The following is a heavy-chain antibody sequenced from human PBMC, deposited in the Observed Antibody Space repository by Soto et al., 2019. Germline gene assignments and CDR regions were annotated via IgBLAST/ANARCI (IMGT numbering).Heavy chain of an antibody. CDR1: GYAFTTYG. CDR3: ARGRYGDY. V-gene: IGHV1-18*01. CDR2: ISAHNGNT. Sequence: QVHLVQSGAEVKKPGASVKVSCKGSGYAFTTYGITWVRQAPGQGLEWMGWISAHNGNTNYAQKLQGRVTVTRDTSTRTAYMERRSLRSDDTAVYSCARGRYGDYWGQGALGTVSS. D-gene: IGHD1-1*01. J-gene: IGHJ4*02.